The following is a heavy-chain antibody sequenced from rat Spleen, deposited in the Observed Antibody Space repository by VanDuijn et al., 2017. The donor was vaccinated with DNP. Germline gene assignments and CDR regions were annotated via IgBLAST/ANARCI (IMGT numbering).Heavy chain of an antibody. CDR3: TRKYTTDYYWYFDF. CDR2: LSFDGSST. J-gene: IGHJ1*01. V-gene: IGHV5-29*01. D-gene: IGHD1-6*01. Sequence: EVQLVESGGGLVQPGRSLKLSCAASGFTYSNYVMAWVSQAPTKGLEWVAALSFDGSSTYYRDSVKGRFTISRDNAKSALYLQMNSLSSEDTATYYCTRKYTTDYYWYFDFWGPGTMVTVSS. CDR1: GFTYSNYV.